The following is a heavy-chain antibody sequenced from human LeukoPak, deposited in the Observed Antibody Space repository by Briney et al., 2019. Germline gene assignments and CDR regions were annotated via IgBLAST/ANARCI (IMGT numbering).Heavy chain of an antibody. D-gene: IGHD3-22*01. CDR1: GFTFSSYG. Sequence: PGGSLRLSCAASGFTFSSYGMHWVRQAPGKGLEWVAVIWYDGSNKYYADSVKGRFTISRDNSKNTLYLQMNSLRAEDTAVYYCARDLAYYYDSSGYPSGYWGQGTLVTVSS. CDR2: IWYDGSNK. J-gene: IGHJ4*02. CDR3: ARDLAYYYDSSGYPSGY. V-gene: IGHV3-33*08.